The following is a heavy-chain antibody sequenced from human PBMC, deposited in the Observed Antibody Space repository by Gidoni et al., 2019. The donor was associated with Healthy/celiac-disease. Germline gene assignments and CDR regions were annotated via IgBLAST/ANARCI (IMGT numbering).Heavy chain of an antibody. CDR2: IYYSGST. D-gene: IGHD3-16*01. V-gene: IGHV4-31*03. CDR3: ARDSDQSTGGYYYGMDV. Sequence: QVQLQESGPGLVKPSQTLSLTCTVSVGSISSGGYYWSWIRQHPGKGLEWIGYIYYSGSTYYNPSLKSRVTISVDTSKNQFSLKLSSVTAADTAVYYCARDSDQSTGGYYYGMDVWGQGTTVTVSS. CDR1: VGSISSGGYY. J-gene: IGHJ6*02.